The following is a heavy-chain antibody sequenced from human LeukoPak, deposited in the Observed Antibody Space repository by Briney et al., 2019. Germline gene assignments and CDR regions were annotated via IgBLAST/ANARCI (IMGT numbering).Heavy chain of an antibody. V-gene: IGHV6-1*01. D-gene: IGHD5-24*01. J-gene: IGHJ6*02. Sequence: SQTLSLTCAISGDSVSSNSAAWNWIRQSPSRGLEWPGRTYYRSKWYNDYAVSVKSRITINPDTSKNQFSLQLNSVTPEDTAVYYCARDVVEMAHYCYYGMDVWGQGTTVTVSS. CDR1: GDSVSSNSAA. CDR2: TYYRSKWYN. CDR3: ARDVVEMAHYCYYGMDV.